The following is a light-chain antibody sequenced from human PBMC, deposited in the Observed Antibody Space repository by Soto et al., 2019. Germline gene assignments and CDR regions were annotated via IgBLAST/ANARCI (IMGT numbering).Light chain of an antibody. Sequence: QSVLTQPASVSGSPGQSITISYTGTSSDVGSYNLVSWYQQHPGKAPKLMIYEGSKRPSGVSNRFSGSKSGNTASLTISGLQAEDEADYYCCSYAGSSTSVFGTGTKLTVL. V-gene: IGLV2-23*01. CDR1: SSDVGSYNL. J-gene: IGLJ1*01. CDR3: CSYAGSSTSV. CDR2: EGS.